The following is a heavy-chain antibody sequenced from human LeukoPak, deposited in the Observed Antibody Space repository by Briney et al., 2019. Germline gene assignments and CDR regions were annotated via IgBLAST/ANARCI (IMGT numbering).Heavy chain of an antibody. CDR3: AKDPRSQCSSTSCYTAYYYYYMDV. V-gene: IGHV3-30*02. CDR2: IRHDGSNK. Sequence: GGSLRLSCAASGFTFSSYGMHWVHQAPGKGLEWVAFIRHDGSNKYYTDFVKGRFTISRDNSKNTLYLQMNSLRAEDTAVYYCAKDPRSQCSSTSCYTAYYYYYMDVWGKGTTVTVSS. D-gene: IGHD2-2*02. J-gene: IGHJ6*03. CDR1: GFTFSSYG.